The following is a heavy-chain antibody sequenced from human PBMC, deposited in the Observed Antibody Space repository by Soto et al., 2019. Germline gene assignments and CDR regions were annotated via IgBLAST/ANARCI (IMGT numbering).Heavy chain of an antibody. Sequence: EVQLVESGGGLVQPGGSLRLSCAASGFSVSNNYVSWVRQAPGKGLEWVSVIHRADNTYYADSVKGRFTISRDNSKNTVYLQMNSLGADDAAVYYCARVDGGNSGWGQGTLVTVSS. CDR2: IHRADNT. CDR3: ARVDGGNSG. D-gene: IGHD2-21*02. J-gene: IGHJ4*02. CDR1: GFSVSNNY. V-gene: IGHV3-66*01.